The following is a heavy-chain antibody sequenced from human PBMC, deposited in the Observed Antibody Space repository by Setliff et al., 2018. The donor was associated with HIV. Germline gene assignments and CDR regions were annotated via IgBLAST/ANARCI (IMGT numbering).Heavy chain of an antibody. CDR3: AKDRLEWLAPDGFDI. CDR2: IRYDGSDK. CDR1: GFTFSSYG. V-gene: IGHV3-30*02. D-gene: IGHD3-3*01. J-gene: IGHJ3*02. Sequence: PGGSLRLSCAASGFTFSSYGMHWVRQAPGKGLEWVTFIRYDGSDKYYADSVKGRFTISRDSAKNSLYLQMSSLRAEDTAVYYCAKDRLEWLAPDGFDIWGLGTMVTVSS.